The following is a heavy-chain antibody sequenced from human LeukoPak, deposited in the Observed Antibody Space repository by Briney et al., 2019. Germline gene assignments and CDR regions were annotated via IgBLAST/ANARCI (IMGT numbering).Heavy chain of an antibody. CDR2: INPNTGDT. CDR3: ATFKGVDWSL. D-gene: IGHD3-9*01. Sequence: GASVKVSCKASGYIFTGYFMHWVRQAPGQGLEWMGRINPNTGDTDYARKFQGRITMTRDTSTSTAYMEIPILRSDDTAVFYCATFKGVDWSLWGQGTLVTVSS. CDR1: GYIFTGYF. V-gene: IGHV1-2*06. J-gene: IGHJ4*02.